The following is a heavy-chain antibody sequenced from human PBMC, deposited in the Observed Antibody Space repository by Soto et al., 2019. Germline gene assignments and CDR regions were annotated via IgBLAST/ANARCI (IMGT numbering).Heavy chain of an antibody. D-gene: IGHD3-22*01. Sequence: PGGTLRLSCTPSGFIFSDYSMNWIRQAPGKGLEWISYITTTSSTMYYADSVKGRFTISRDNAKNSLYLQMNSLRDEDTAVYYWARDSSGRQYYGLDFWGQGTTVTVSS. CDR2: ITTTSSTM. CDR1: GFIFSDYS. J-gene: IGHJ6*02. V-gene: IGHV3-48*02. CDR3: ARDSSGRQYYGLDF.